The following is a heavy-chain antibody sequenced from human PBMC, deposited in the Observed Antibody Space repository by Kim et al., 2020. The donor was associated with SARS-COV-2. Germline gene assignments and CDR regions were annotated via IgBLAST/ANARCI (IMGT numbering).Heavy chain of an antibody. D-gene: IGHD2-15*01. V-gene: IGHV3-11*06. Sequence: RFTISRDNAKNSLYLQMNSLRAEDTAMYYCARDIVVVVAASDYYYGMDVWGQGTTVTVSS. J-gene: IGHJ6*02. CDR3: ARDIVVVVAASDYYYGMDV.